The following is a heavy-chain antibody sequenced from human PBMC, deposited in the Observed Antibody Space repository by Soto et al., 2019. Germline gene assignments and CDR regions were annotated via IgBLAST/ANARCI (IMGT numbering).Heavy chain of an antibody. CDR2: IDSYGSRT. CDR1: GFTFSRYW. V-gene: IGHV3-74*01. CDR3: ARGWVEGLSRQPPTDY. D-gene: IGHD3-3*01. J-gene: IGHJ4*02. Sequence: EVQLVESGGGLVQPGGSLRLSCAASGFTFSRYWMHWVRQAPGKGLVWVSRIDSYGSRTSQVDSVEGRFTISSDNAKNTLYLQMNSLRAEDTAVYYCARGWVEGLSRQPPTDYWGQGTLVTVSS.